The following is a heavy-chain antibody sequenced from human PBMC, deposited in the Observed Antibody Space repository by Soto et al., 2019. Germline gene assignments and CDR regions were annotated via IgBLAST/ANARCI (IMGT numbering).Heavy chain of an antibody. Sequence: SETLSLTCTVSGGSISSYYWGWIRQPPGRGLEWIGSIHYSGSGDYNPSLKSRVTMSADTSKHQFSLKLNSVTAADTAVYYCARLDFLDDCWGQGTLVTVSS. D-gene: IGHD3-3*01. J-gene: IGHJ4*02. CDR2: IHYSGSG. V-gene: IGHV4-39*01. CDR3: ARLDFLDDC. CDR1: GGSISSYY.